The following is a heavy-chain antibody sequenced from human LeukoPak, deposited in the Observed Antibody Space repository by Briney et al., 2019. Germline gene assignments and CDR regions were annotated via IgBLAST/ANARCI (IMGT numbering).Heavy chain of an antibody. D-gene: IGHD3-9*01. Sequence: ASVKVSCKASGYAFTNYAVQWVRQAPGQRLEWMGWINGDNGKTKYSQKFQGRITITRDTSAYTAYMELRSLSSTDTAVYFCARAPYDILTGYSLNWFDPWGQGPLVTVSS. CDR2: INGDNGKT. V-gene: IGHV1-3*01. CDR3: ARAPYDILTGYSLNWFDP. CDR1: GYAFTNYA. J-gene: IGHJ5*02.